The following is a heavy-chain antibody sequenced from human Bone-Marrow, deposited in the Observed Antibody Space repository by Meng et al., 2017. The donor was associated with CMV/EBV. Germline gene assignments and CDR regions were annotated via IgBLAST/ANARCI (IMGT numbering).Heavy chain of an antibody. Sequence: SETLSLTCTVSDGSLSGYYWSWIRQPPGKELEWIGYIYYSGSTNYDPALKSRVTISVDMSRNQFSLNLDSVTAADTAVYYCARDRSSGWPGAFDIWGQGIMVTVSS. CDR2: IYYSGST. J-gene: IGHJ3*02. D-gene: IGHD6-19*01. CDR3: ARDRSSGWPGAFDI. CDR1: DGSLSGYY. V-gene: IGHV4-59*01.